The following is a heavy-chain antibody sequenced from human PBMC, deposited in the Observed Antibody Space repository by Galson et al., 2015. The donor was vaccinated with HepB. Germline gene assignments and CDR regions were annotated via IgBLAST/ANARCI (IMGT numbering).Heavy chain of an antibody. CDR2: IIPMFRTP. D-gene: IGHD2-2*01. J-gene: IGHJ4*02. V-gene: IGHV1-69*13. CDR1: GGTFSNYA. CDR3: ARWAEYCSTANCYFPLDY. Sequence: SVKVSCKASGGTFSNYALSWVRQAPGQGLEWMGVIIPMFRTPKYAQKFQGRVTITADESTTTVYMELSSLRAEDTAVYYCARWAEYCSTANCYFPLDYWGQGTLVTVSS.